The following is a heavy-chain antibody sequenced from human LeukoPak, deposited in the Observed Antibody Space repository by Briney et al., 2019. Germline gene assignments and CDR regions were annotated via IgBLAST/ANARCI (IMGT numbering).Heavy chain of an antibody. Sequence: ASVKVSCKASGYTFTGYYMHWVRQAPGQGLEWMGWINPNSGGTSYAQKFQGWVTMTRDTSISTAYMELSRLRSDDTAVYYCARPYSSGWGAFDIWGQGTMVTVSS. CDR2: INPNSGGT. CDR1: GYTFTGYY. CDR3: ARPYSSGWGAFDI. V-gene: IGHV1-2*04. D-gene: IGHD6-19*01. J-gene: IGHJ3*02.